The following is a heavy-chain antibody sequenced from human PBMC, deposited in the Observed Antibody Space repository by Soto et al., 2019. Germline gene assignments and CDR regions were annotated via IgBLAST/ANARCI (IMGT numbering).Heavy chain of an antibody. V-gene: IGHV3-21*01. CDR2: ISSSSSYI. D-gene: IGHD6-13*01. Sequence: SLRLSCAASGFTFSSYSMNWVRQAPGKGLEWVSSISSSSSYIYYADSVKGRFTISRDNAKNSLYLQMNSLRAEDTAVYYCARWRAAAGTFDYWGQGTLVTVSS. J-gene: IGHJ4*02. CDR1: GFTFSSYS. CDR3: ARWRAAAGTFDY.